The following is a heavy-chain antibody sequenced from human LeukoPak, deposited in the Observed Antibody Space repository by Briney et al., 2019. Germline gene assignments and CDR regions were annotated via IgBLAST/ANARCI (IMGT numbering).Heavy chain of an antibody. CDR1: GGSISSYY. J-gene: IGHJ4*02. CDR2: IYHSGST. Sequence: SETPSLTCTVSGGSISSYYWSWIRQPPGKGLEWIGYIYHSGSTNYNPSLKSRVTISVDTSKNQFSLKLRSVTAADTAVYYCARPIEEGILTGYYGYWGQGTLVTVSS. CDR3: ARPIEEGILTGYYGY. V-gene: IGHV4-59*01. D-gene: IGHD3-9*01.